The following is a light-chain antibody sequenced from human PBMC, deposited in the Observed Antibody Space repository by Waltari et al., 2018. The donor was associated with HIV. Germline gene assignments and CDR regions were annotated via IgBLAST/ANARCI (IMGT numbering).Light chain of an antibody. CDR1: SSDVGNYNL. J-gene: IGLJ3*02. Sequence: QSVLTQPASVSGSPGQSITISCTGTSSDVGNYNLVSWYQQHPDKAPKLIIYEVTKRPSGVSNRFAGSKSGNTASLTISGLQAEDEADYYCCSYVGSNVWVFGGGTKLTVL. V-gene: IGLV2-23*02. CDR2: EVT. CDR3: CSYVGSNVWV.